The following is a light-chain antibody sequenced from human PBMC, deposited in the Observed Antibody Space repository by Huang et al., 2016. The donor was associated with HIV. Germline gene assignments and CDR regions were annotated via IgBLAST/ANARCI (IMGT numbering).Light chain of an antibody. J-gene: IGKJ5*01. V-gene: IGKV3-11*01. CDR1: QSVSSY. CDR2: DAS. CDR3: QQRSNWHSIT. Sequence: EIVLTQSPATLSLSPGERVTLSCRASQSVSSYLAWYQQKPGQAPRLLIYDASNRATGIPARFSGSGSGTDFTLTISSLEPEDFAVYYCQQRSNWHSITFGQGTRLEIK.